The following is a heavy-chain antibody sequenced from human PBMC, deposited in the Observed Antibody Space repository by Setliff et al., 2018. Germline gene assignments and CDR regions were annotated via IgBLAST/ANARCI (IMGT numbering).Heavy chain of an antibody. V-gene: IGHV1-69*01. CDR3: AGGQPLVRKSYYYMDV. Sequence: KVSCKASGGTFSSYVISWVREAPGQGLEWMGGIIPMFGTNYAQKFQGRVTSTADESTSTAYMELSSLGSEDTAVYYCAGGQPLVRKSYYYMDVWGKGTTVTVSS. D-gene: IGHD3-10*01. J-gene: IGHJ6*03. CDR1: GGTFSSYV. CDR2: IIPMFGT.